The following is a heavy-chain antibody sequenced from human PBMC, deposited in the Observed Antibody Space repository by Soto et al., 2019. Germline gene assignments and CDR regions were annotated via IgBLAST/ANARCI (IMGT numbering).Heavy chain of an antibody. J-gene: IGHJ6*02. CDR3: ARVIAAAHLYYGMDV. Sequence: SETLSLTCAVYGGSFSGYYWSWIRQPPGKGLEWIGEINHSGSTNYNPSLKSRVTISVDTSKSQFSLKLSSVTAADTSLYYCARVIAAAHLYYGMDVWGQGTTVTVSS. D-gene: IGHD6-13*01. V-gene: IGHV4-34*01. CDR1: GGSFSGYY. CDR2: INHSGST.